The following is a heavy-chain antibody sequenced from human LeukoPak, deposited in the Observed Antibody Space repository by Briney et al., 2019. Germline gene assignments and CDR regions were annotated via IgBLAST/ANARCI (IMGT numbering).Heavy chain of an antibody. J-gene: IGHJ3*02. D-gene: IGHD3-22*01. CDR2: INSDGSST. CDR3: ARGSLGYYDSSGYYYDAFDI. V-gene: IGHV3-74*01. CDR1: GFTFSTSW. Sequence: GGSLRVSCAASGFTFSTSWMHWVRQAPGKGLVWVSRINSDGSSTIYADSVKGRFTISRDNAKNTLYLQMNSLRAEDTAVYYCARGSLGYYDSSGYYYDAFDIWGQGTMVTVSS.